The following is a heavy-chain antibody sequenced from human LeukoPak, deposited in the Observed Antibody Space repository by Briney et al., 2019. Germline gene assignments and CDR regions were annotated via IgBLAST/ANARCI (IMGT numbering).Heavy chain of an antibody. CDR1: GYTFTSYG. Sequence: ASVKVSCKASGYTFTSYGISWVRQAPGQGLEWMGWINPNSGGTKYAQKFQGRVTMTRDTSISTAYTELSRLRSDDTAVYFCASGESTYYSDSSGYYHDYWGQGTLVTVSS. J-gene: IGHJ4*02. V-gene: IGHV1-2*02. D-gene: IGHD3-22*01. CDR3: ASGESTYYSDSSGYYHDY. CDR2: INPNSGGT.